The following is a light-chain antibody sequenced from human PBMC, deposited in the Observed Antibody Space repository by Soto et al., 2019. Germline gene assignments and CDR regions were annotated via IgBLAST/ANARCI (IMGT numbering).Light chain of an antibody. CDR3: QQRNIWPPVT. V-gene: IGKV3-11*01. J-gene: IGKJ5*01. Sequence: EIVLTQSPATLSLSPCERSTLSCRASPSVTNYLAWYQQKPGQPPRLLIYGAFNRAAGIPARFSGSGSGTDFTLTISSLEPEDSAVYYCQQRNIWPPVTFGQGTRLENK. CDR2: GAF. CDR1: PSVTNY.